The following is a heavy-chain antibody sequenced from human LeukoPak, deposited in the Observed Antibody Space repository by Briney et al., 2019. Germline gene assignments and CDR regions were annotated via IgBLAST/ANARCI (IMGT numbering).Heavy chain of an antibody. Sequence: SETLSLTCTVSGGSISSYYWSWIRQPPGKGLEWIGYIYYSGSTNYNPSLKSRVTISVDTSKNQFSLKLSPVTAADTAVYYCARSAAMVDYYYYGMDVWGQGTTVTVSS. CDR3: ARSAAMVDYYYYGMDV. D-gene: IGHD5-18*01. CDR2: IYYSGST. J-gene: IGHJ6*02. CDR1: GGSISSYY. V-gene: IGHV4-59*08.